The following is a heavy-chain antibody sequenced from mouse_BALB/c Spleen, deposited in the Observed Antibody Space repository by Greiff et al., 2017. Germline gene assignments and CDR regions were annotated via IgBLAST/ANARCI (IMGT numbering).Heavy chain of an antibody. CDR3: ANAYYGNFAWFAY. D-gene: IGHD2-10*01. CDR1: GFTFSDYY. Sequence: EVQVVESGGGLVKPGGSLKLSCAASGFTFSDYYMYWVRQTPEKRLEWVATISDGGSYTYYPDSVKGRFTISRDNAKNNLYLQMSSLKSEDTAMYYCANAYYGNFAWFAYWGQGTLVTVSA. J-gene: IGHJ3*01. CDR2: ISDGGSYT. V-gene: IGHV5-4*02.